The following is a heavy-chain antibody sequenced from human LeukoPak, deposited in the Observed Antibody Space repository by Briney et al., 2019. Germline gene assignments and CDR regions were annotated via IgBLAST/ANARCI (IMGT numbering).Heavy chain of an antibody. Sequence: SVKVSCKAPGGTFSNYPIIWVRQAPGRGLEWLGGIIPIYGTANYAQMFQGRITLTAHDSTATAYMELTSLTSDDTAMYFCATHTGGYNYWWFDIWGQGTLVTVSS. CDR3: ATHTGGYNYWWFDI. CDR2: IIPIYGTA. V-gene: IGHV1-69*01. CDR1: GGTFSNYP. J-gene: IGHJ5*02. D-gene: IGHD5-24*01.